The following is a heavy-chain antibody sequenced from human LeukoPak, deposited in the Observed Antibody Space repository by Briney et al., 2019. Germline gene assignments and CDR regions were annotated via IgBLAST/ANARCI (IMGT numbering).Heavy chain of an antibody. CDR2: ITSNGGTT. CDR1: GFPFSGYT. V-gene: IGHV3-64D*09. Sequence: GGSLRLSCSASGFPFSGYTVHWARQAPGKGLEYISAITSNGGTTYYADSVKGRVTISRDNSKNTLYLQMSSLRPEDTAVYYCVKDDSDYYVSSEMYFWGQGTLVTVSS. D-gene: IGHD3-22*01. CDR3: VKDDSDYYVSSEMYF. J-gene: IGHJ4*02.